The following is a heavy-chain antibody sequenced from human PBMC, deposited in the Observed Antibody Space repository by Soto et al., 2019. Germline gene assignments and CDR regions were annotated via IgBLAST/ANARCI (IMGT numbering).Heavy chain of an antibody. J-gene: IGHJ3*02. Sequence: PSDTLPLTCAVYGGSFSGYYWSWIRQTPGKGLEWIGEINHSGSTNYNPSLKSRVTISVDTSKNQFSLKLSSVTAADTAVYYCARACSGGSCYSAFDIWVQGTMDTLPS. CDR2: INHSGST. CDR3: ARACSGGSCYSAFDI. D-gene: IGHD2-15*01. V-gene: IGHV4-34*01. CDR1: GGSFSGYY.